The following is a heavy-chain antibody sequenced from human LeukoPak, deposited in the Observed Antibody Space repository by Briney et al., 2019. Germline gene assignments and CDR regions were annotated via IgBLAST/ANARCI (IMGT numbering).Heavy chain of an antibody. V-gene: IGHV1-8*03. J-gene: IGHJ4*02. D-gene: IGHD7-27*01. CDR1: GYTFTSYD. Sequence: ASVKVSCKASGYTFTSYDINWVRQATGQGFEWMGWMNPNSGNTGYAQKFQGRVTITRNTSISTAYMELSSLRSEDTDVYYCARGLGKLGTDYWGQGTLVTVSS. CDR2: MNPNSGNT. CDR3: ARGLGKLGTDY.